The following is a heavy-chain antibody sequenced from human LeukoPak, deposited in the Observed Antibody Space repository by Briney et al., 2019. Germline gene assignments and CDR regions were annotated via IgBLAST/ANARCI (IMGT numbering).Heavy chain of an antibody. CDR1: GGSTSSSSYY. J-gene: IGHJ4*02. V-gene: IGHV4-39*01. CDR2: IYYSGST. Sequence: SETLSLTCTVSGGSTSSSSYYWGWIRQPPGKGLEWIGSIYYSGSTYHNPSLKSRVTISVDTSKNQFSLKLSSVTAADTAVYYCARHTDIVVVPAAIFDYWGQGTLVTVSS. D-gene: IGHD2-2*02. CDR3: ARHTDIVVVPAAIFDY.